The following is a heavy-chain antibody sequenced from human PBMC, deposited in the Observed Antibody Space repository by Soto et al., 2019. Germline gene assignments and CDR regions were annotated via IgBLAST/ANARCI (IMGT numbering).Heavy chain of an antibody. J-gene: IGHJ6*02. CDR2: INPSGGST. CDR3: AREFRSSTYYYYGMDV. CDR1: GYTFTSYY. Sequence: GASVKVSCKASGYTFTSYYMHWVRQAPGQGLEWMGIINPSGGSTSYAQKFQGRVTMTRDTSTSTVHMELSSLRSEDTAVYYCAREFRSSTYYYYGMDVWGQGTTVTVSS. V-gene: IGHV1-46*01.